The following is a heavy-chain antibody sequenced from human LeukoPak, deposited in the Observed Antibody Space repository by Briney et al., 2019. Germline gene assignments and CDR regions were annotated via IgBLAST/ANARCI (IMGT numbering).Heavy chain of an antibody. J-gene: IGHJ3*01. CDR2: ITWDGITT. CDR1: RFAVDDYA. V-gene: IGHV3-43D*04. D-gene: IGHD3-3*01. CDR3: ARSGHYGIDL. Sequence: LPGGSLRLSCVASRFAVDDYAMDWVRQPPGKGLEWVSFITWDGITTSYVDSVKGRFTISRDNSKNSLFLQLDSLRVEDSALYYCARSGHYGIDLWGQGTMVIVSA.